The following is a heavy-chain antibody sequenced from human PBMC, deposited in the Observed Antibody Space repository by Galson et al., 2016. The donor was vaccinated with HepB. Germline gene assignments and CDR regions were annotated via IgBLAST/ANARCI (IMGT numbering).Heavy chain of an antibody. V-gene: IGHV4-4*07. Sequence: SETLSLTCSVSDDSMIPYFWTWIRQPAGKGLEWLGRIYSTGDTNYSPSLVSRVTMLVDTSKNQFSLRLDSLTAADTAVYYCARESVSIAALDSWGQGILVTVSS. CDR2: IYSTGDT. D-gene: IGHD6-6*01. CDR1: DDSMIPYF. J-gene: IGHJ4*02. CDR3: ARESVSIAALDS.